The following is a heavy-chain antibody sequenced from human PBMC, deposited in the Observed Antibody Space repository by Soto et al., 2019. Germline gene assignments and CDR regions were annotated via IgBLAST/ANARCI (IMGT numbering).Heavy chain of an antibody. V-gene: IGHV3-23*01. Sequence: EVQLLESGEGLVQPGGSLKLSCAASGFTFSSYAISWVRQPPGKGLEWASGIGGSGGNTYYADSVKGRFTISRDNSKNTLFLQMNSLRAEDTAEYYCARVVRYFDTPYGMDVWGQGTTVTVSS. D-gene: IGHD3-9*01. CDR3: ARVVRYFDTPYGMDV. CDR1: GFTFSSYA. J-gene: IGHJ6*02. CDR2: IGGSGGNT.